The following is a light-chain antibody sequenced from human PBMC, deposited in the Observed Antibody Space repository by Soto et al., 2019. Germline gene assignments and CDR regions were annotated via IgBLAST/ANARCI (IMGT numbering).Light chain of an antibody. CDR1: SSDVGAYNY. J-gene: IGLJ3*02. CDR3: SSFASSNTWV. V-gene: IGLV2-8*01. Sequence: QSALTQPRSASGSPGQSVTISCTGTSSDVGAYNYVSWYQQHAGKAPKLGIYEVTRRPSGVPDRFSGSKSANTASLTVSGLQAEDEADYYCSSFASSNTWVFGGGTKLTVL. CDR2: EVT.